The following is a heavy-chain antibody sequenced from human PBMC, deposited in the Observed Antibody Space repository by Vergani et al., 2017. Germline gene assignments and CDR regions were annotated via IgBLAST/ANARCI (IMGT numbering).Heavy chain of an antibody. Sequence: QVQLVQSGAEVKKPGASVKVSCKASGYTFTSYAMHWVRQAPGQRLEWMGWINAGNGNTKYSQKFQGRVTITRDTSASTAYMELSSLRSEGTAVYYCARGYSPYDYYDYMDVWGKGTTVTVSS. V-gene: IGHV1-3*01. CDR1: GYTFTSYA. CDR3: ARGYSPYDYYDYMDV. CDR2: INAGNGNT. D-gene: IGHD5-18*01. J-gene: IGHJ6*03.